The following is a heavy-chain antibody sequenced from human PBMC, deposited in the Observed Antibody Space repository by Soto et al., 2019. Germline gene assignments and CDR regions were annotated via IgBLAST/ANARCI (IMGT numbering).Heavy chain of an antibody. CDR1: GFTFSSYA. Sequence: GGSLRLSCAASGFTFSSYAMHWVRQAPGKGLEWVAVISYDGSNKYYADSVKGRFTISRDNSKNTLYLQMNSLRAEDTAVYYCARDRRETTYYYYGMDVWGQGTTVTVSS. CDR3: ARDRRETTYYYYGMDV. CDR2: ISYDGSNK. J-gene: IGHJ6*02. V-gene: IGHV3-30-3*01.